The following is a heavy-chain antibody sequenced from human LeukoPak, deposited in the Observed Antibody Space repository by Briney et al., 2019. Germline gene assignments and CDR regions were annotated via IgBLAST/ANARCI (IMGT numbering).Heavy chain of an antibody. CDR3: ARERRITMVRGAYLDY. V-gene: IGHV1-18*01. Sequence: GASVKVSSKASGYTFTIYGISWVRQGPGQGLEWMGWISAYNGNTNYAQKLQGRVTMTTDTSTSTAYMELRSLRSDDTAVYYCARERRITMVRGAYLDYWGQGTLVTVSS. CDR1: GYTFTIYG. D-gene: IGHD3-10*01. J-gene: IGHJ4*02. CDR2: ISAYNGNT.